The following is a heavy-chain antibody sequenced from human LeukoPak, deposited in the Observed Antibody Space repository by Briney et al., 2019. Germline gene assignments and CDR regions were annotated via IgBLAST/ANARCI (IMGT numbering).Heavy chain of an antibody. CDR2: ISGHGGTT. Sequence: GGSLRLSCVASGFTFRAYAMHWVRQAPGKGLEWVSFISGHGGTTYYVDSVKGRFAISRDNTNNSLYLEMNGLTTEDTALYYCAKLEVVPEPWADALDIWGQGTMVTVSS. J-gene: IGHJ3*02. V-gene: IGHV3-43*02. CDR3: AKLEVVPEPWADALDI. CDR1: GFTFRAYA. D-gene: IGHD2-2*01.